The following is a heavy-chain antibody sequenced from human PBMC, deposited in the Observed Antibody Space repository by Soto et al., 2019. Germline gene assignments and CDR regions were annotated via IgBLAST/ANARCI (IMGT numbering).Heavy chain of an antibody. Sequence: PSETLSLTCAVSGGSISSSNWWSWVRQPPEKGLEWIGEIYQSGSTIYNPSLKSRVIISVDKSKNQFSLRLSSVTAADTAVYYCARLTTYYDSSGFSDWGQGTPVTVSS. V-gene: IGHV4-4*02. CDR3: ARLTTYYDSSGFSD. D-gene: IGHD3-22*01. J-gene: IGHJ4*02. CDR2: IYQSGST. CDR1: GGSISSSNW.